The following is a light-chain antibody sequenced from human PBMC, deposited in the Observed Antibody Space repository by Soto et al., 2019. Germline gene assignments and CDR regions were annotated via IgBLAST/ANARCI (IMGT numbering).Light chain of an antibody. CDR3: QHYSSXLSIA. CDR1: QSVRSTY. J-gene: IGKJ5*01. Sequence: EIVLTQSPGTLSLSPGERATLSCRASQSVRSTYLAWYQQKPGQAPRLLIHGASSRATGIPDRFSGSGSGTDFTLTISRLEPEDFAVYYYQHYSSXLSIAFGQGTRLEIK. V-gene: IGKV3-20*01. CDR2: GAS.